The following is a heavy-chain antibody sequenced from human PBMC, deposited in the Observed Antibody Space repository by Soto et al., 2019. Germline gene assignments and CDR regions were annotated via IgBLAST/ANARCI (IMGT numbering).Heavy chain of an antibody. V-gene: IGHV3-48*03. D-gene: IGHD3-22*01. J-gene: IGHJ5*02. CDR1: GFTFSSYE. CDR2: ISSSGSTI. CDR3: ATSGGDSSGYPNWFDP. Sequence: GSLRLSCAASGFTFSSYEMNWVRQAPGKGLEWVSYISSSGSTIYYADSVKGRFTTSRDNAKNSLYLQMNSLRAEDTAVYYCATSGGDSSGYPNWFDPWGQGTLVTVSS.